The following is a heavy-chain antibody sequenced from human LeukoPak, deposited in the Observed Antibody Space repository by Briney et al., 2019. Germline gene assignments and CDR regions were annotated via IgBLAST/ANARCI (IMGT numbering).Heavy chain of an antibody. CDR2: ISAYNGNT. Sequence: GASVKVSCKASGYTFTSYGISWVRQAPGQGLEWMGWISAYNGNTNYAQKLQGRVTMTTDTSTSTAYMELRSLRSDDTAVYYCARGPTYYDFWSGYSNFDYWGQGTLVTVSS. V-gene: IGHV1-18*01. CDR3: ARGPTYYDFWSGYSNFDY. J-gene: IGHJ4*02. CDR1: GYTFTSYG. D-gene: IGHD3-3*01.